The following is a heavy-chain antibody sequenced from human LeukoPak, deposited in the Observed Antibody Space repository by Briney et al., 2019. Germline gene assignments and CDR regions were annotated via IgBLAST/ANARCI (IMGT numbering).Heavy chain of an antibody. Sequence: GGSLRLSCAASGFSFSSYGMHWVRLAPGKGLEWVAFIRYDGSNKYYADSVKGRFTISRDNSKNTLYLQMNSLGAEDTAVYYCAKDRRHQLLSLDAFDIWGQGTMVTVSS. J-gene: IGHJ3*02. CDR1: GFSFSSYG. D-gene: IGHD2-2*01. CDR2: IRYDGSNK. V-gene: IGHV3-30*02. CDR3: AKDRRHQLLSLDAFDI.